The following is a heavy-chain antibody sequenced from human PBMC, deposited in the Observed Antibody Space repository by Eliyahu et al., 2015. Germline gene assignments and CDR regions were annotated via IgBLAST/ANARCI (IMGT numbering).Heavy chain of an antibody. CDR1: GINFNDHA. J-gene: IGHJ4*02. Sequence: EVQVVESGGGLMQPGQSLRLSCTTSGINFNDHAMSWFRQAPGKGXGWVGFITSSGSTEFAASVRGRFTILKDDSDGVVYLQMNSLRADDTAVYYCARDVGTYWGQGTRVTVSS. CDR2: ITSSGST. D-gene: IGHD1-26*01. CDR3: ARDVGTY. V-gene: IGHV3-49*03.